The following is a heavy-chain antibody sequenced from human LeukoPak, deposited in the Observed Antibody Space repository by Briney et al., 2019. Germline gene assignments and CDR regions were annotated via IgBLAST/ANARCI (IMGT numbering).Heavy chain of an antibody. CDR2: INHSGST. D-gene: IGHD6-13*01. CDR1: GGSFSGYY. J-gene: IGHJ2*01. CDR3: ARAYSGIAAAGKAHRTYWHFDL. Sequence: SETLSLTCAVYGGSFSGYYWSWIRQPPGKGLEWIGEINHSGSTNYNPSLKSRVTISVDTSKNQFSLKLSSVTAADTAVYYCARAYSGIAAAGKAHRTYWHFDLWGRGTLVTVSS. V-gene: IGHV4-34*01.